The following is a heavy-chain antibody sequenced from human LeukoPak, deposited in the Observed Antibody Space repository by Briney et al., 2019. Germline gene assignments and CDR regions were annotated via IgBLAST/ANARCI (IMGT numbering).Heavy chain of an antibody. CDR1: GLTFSKYW. Sequence: GGSLRLSCAASGLTFSKYWMLWVRQAPGKGLKSVSRINTDGTVTTYADSVKGRFTVSRDNADNTMFLQMNSVRDEDTAVYYCATKQWLAPPPDSWGQGTPLTVSS. D-gene: IGHD6-19*01. CDR2: INTDGTVT. CDR3: ATKQWLAPPPDS. V-gene: IGHV3-74*01. J-gene: IGHJ4*02.